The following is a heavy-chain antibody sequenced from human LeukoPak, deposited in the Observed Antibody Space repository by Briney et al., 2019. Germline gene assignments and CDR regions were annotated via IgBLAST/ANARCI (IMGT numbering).Heavy chain of an antibody. CDR2: IYYSGST. J-gene: IGHJ4*02. Sequence: SETLSLTCTVSGGSISSYYWSWIRQPPGKGLEWIGYIYYSGSTNYNPSLKSRVTISVDTSKNQFSLKLSSVTAADTAVYYCARAAELYYIDYWGQGTLVTVSS. CDR1: GGSISSYY. D-gene: IGHD1-1*01. V-gene: IGHV4-59*01. CDR3: ARAAELYYIDY.